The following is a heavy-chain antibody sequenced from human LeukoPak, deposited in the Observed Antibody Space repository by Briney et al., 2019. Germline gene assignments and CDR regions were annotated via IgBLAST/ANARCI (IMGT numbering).Heavy chain of an antibody. CDR3: ARAYYDSSGYFYYCYMDV. Sequence: PGGSLRLSCAASGFTFSSYSMNWVRQAPGKGLEWVSYISSSSSTIYYADSVKGRFTISRDNAKNSLYLQMNSLRAEDTAVYYCARAYYDSSGYFYYCYMDVWGKGTTVTVSS. V-gene: IGHV3-48*01. D-gene: IGHD3-22*01. CDR2: ISSSSSTI. CDR1: GFTFSSYS. J-gene: IGHJ6*03.